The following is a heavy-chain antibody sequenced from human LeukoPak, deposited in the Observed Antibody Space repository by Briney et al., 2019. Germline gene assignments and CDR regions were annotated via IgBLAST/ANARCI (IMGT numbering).Heavy chain of an antibody. CDR1: GGSISSYY. V-gene: IGHV4-59*01. J-gene: IGHJ3*02. CDR3: ARLLPSYYDFWSGYSAFDI. D-gene: IGHD3-3*01. Sequence: SETLSLTCTVSGGSISSYYWSWIRQRPGKGLEWIGYIYYSGSTNYNPSLKSRVTISVDTSKNQFSLKLSSVTAADTAVYYCARLLPSYYDFWSGYSAFDIWGQGTMVTVSS. CDR2: IYYSGST.